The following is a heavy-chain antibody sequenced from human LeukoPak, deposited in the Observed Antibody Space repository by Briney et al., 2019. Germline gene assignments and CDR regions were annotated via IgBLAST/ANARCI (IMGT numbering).Heavy chain of an antibody. Sequence: ASVKVSCKASGYTFTDSYVHWVRQAPGQGLEWMGWINPNSGGTNYAQKFQGRVTMTRDTSISTAYMELSRLRSDDTAVYYCARVGQWLVENDWFDPWGQGTLVTVSS. CDR1: GYTFTDSY. J-gene: IGHJ5*02. D-gene: IGHD6-19*01. V-gene: IGHV1-2*02. CDR2: INPNSGGT. CDR3: ARVGQWLVENDWFDP.